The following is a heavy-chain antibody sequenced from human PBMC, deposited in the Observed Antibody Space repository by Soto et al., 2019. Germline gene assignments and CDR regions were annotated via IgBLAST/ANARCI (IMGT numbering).Heavy chain of an antibody. Sequence: EVQLLESGGGSVQPGGSLRLSCAASGFTFSSYAMSWVRQSPGKGLEWVSAISGSGGSTYYADSVKGRFTISRDNTKNTLYLQMNSLRAEDTAVYYCANGLLPDSSGWRGIYAFDIWGQGTMVAVSS. CDR3: ANGLLPDSSGWRGIYAFDI. CDR1: GFTFSSYA. CDR2: ISGSGGST. V-gene: IGHV3-23*01. D-gene: IGHD6-19*01. J-gene: IGHJ3*02.